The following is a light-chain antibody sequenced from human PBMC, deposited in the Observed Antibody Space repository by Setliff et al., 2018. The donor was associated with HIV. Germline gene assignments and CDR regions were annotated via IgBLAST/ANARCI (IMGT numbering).Light chain of an antibody. CDR3: SSYTGSSTPWV. CDR1: NSDVGDHNY. J-gene: IGLJ3*02. Sequence: QSALAQPASVSGSPGQSITISCTGSNSDVGDHNYVSWYQHHPGKAPKLMIYEVSNRPSGVSNRFSGSKSGNTASLTISGLQDEDEADYYCSSYTGSSTPWVFGGGTKVTV. CDR2: EVS. V-gene: IGLV2-14*01.